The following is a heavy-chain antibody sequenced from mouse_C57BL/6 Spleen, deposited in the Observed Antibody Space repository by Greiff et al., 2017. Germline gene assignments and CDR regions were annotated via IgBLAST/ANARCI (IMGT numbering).Heavy chain of an antibody. CDR3: AIGLYGNYLDY. CDR2: IHPSDSDT. D-gene: IGHD2-1*01. CDR1: GYTFTSYW. V-gene: IGHV1-74*01. Sequence: VQLQQSGAELVKPGASVKVSCKASGYTFTSYWMHWVKQRPGQGLEWIGRIHPSDSDTNYNQKFKGKATLTVDQSSSTAYMQLSSLTSEDSAVYYCAIGLYGNYLDYWGQGTTLTVSS. J-gene: IGHJ2*01.